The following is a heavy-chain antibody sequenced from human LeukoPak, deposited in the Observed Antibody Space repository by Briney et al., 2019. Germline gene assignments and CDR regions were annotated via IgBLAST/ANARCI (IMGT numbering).Heavy chain of an antibody. D-gene: IGHD1-26*01. V-gene: IGHV3-11*04. CDR1: GFSFSDFY. Sequence: GGSLRLSCAASGFSFSDFYLTWIRQAPGKGLEWISYISNSGTTIYYADGVKGRFTISRDNSKNTVWLELNSLRVEDTAVYYCAKGGRDTSKYYFDYWGQGTQVTVSS. CDR2: ISNSGTTI. J-gene: IGHJ4*02. CDR3: AKGGRDTSKYYFDY.